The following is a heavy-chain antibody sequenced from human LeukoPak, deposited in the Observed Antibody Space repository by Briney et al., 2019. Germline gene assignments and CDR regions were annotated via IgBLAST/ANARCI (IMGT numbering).Heavy chain of an antibody. CDR3: ARDYADYVGYFFFDY. D-gene: IGHD4-17*01. J-gene: IGHJ4*02. V-gene: IGHV3-23*01. Sequence: GGSLRLSCAASGFTISSYAMSWVRQAPGKGLEWVSAISGSGGITYYADSVKGRFTISGDNSQNTLYLQMNSLRAEDTAVYYCARDYADYVGYFFFDYWGQGTLVTVSS. CDR2: ISGSGGIT. CDR1: GFTISSYA.